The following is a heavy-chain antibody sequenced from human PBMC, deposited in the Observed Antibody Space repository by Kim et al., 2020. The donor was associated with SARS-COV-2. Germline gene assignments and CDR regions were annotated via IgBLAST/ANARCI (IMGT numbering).Heavy chain of an antibody. J-gene: IGHJ4*02. CDR1: GFTFSTYA. CDR2: ISGDGRTT. D-gene: IGHD4-17*01. V-gene: IGHV3-23*01. CDR3: AKTLYGGCDF. Sequence: EGSLRLSCAVSGFTFSTYAMSWVRQAPGKGLECVSAISGDGRTTSYADSVKGRFTISRDNSKSMLFLQMSSLRAEDTAVYFCAKTLYGGCDFWGQGTLIT.